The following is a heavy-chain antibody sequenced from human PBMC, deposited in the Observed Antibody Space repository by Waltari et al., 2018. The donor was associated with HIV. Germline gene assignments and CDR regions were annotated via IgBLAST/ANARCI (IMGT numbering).Heavy chain of an antibody. CDR1: AGAIYY. V-gene: IGHV4-59*01. Sequence: QVQLQESGPGLVKPSETLSLTCSVSAGAIYYWGWIRQPPGKGLAWIAYKYYSWSSNYNPSLYSRVTISEDTSKNQLSLSLTAVTAADTAVYYCATSEDGYRFDYWGQGTLVTVAS. CDR2: KYYSWSS. D-gene: IGHD2-21*01. CDR3: ATSEDGYRFDY. J-gene: IGHJ4*02.